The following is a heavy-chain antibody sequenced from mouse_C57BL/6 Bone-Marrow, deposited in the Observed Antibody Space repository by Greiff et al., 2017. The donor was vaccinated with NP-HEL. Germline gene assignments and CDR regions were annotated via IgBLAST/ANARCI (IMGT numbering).Heavy chain of an antibody. CDR2: IDPANGNT. J-gene: IGHJ1*03. CDR1: GFNIKNTY. CDR3: ARRVTTVVAHWYFDV. D-gene: IGHD1-1*01. V-gene: IGHV14-3*01. Sequence: VQLQQSVAELVRPGASVKLSCTASGFNIKNTYMHWVKQRPEQGLEWIGRIDPANGNTKYVPKFQGKAPITADTSSNTAYLQLSSLTSEDTAIYYCARRVTTVVAHWYFDVWGTGTTVTVSS.